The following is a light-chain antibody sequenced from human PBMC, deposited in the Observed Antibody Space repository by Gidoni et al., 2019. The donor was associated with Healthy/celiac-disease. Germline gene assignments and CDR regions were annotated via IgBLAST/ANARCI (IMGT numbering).Light chain of an antibody. J-gene: IGKJ4*02. Sequence: AIRMTQSPSSFSASTGDRVTITCRASQGISSSLAWYQQKPGKAPKLLIYAASTLQRGVPSRFSGSGSGTDFTLTISCLQSEDFATYYCQQYYSYPTFGGGTKVEIK. CDR3: QQYYSYPT. CDR1: QGISSS. V-gene: IGKV1-8*01. CDR2: AAS.